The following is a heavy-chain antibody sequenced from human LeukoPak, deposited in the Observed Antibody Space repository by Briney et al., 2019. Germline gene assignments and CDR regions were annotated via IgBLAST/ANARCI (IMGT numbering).Heavy chain of an antibody. CDR3: ARDQGYISSGRGPVDN. CDR2: INPNSGGT. Sequence: ASVKVSCKASGYTFTGYYMHWVRQAPGQGLEWMGWINPNSGGTNYAQKFQGRVTMTRDTSISTAYMELSRLRSDDTAVYYCARDQGYISSGRGPVDNWGQGTLVTVSS. J-gene: IGHJ4*02. CDR1: GYTFTGYY. D-gene: IGHD6-13*01. V-gene: IGHV1-2*02.